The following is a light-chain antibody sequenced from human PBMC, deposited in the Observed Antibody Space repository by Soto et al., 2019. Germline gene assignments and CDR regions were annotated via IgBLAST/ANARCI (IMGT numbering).Light chain of an antibody. J-gene: IGKJ3*01. CDR2: DAS. CDR1: QSVSSY. CDR3: QQRSNWPPS. Sequence: EIVLTQSPATLSLSPGEKTTLTCRASQSVSSYLAWYQQKPGQAPRILIYDASNRATCIPARFSGSGSGTDFTLTISSLEPEDFAVYYCQQRSNWPPSFGPGTKVDIK. V-gene: IGKV3-11*01.